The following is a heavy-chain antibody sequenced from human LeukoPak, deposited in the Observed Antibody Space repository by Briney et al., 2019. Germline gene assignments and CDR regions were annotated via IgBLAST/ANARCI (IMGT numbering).Heavy chain of an antibody. CDR3: VRGHGGY. Sequence: SETLSLTCTVSGGSVSSSIYHWFWIRQPPGKGLEWIGFTYNGGSTYYNPSLKSRVTISVDMAKNQFSLRVMSVTAADTAVYYCVRGHGGYWGQGTLVTVSS. J-gene: IGHJ4*02. CDR1: GGSVSSSIYH. V-gene: IGHV4-61*01. CDR2: TYNGGST.